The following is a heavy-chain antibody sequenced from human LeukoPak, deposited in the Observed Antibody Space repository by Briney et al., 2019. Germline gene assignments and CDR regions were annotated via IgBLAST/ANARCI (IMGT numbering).Heavy chain of an antibody. V-gene: IGHV3-23*01. CDR3: ARGTSNSGYATMDL. CDR2: ISGSGANT. Sequence: PGGSLRLSCAASAFTFNSYAMSWVRQAPGKGLEWVSAISGSGANTYYADSVKGRFTISRDNSKNTLYLQMNNLRAEDTAVYYCARGTSNSGYATMDLWGQGTLVTVSS. D-gene: IGHD3-22*01. J-gene: IGHJ4*02. CDR1: AFTFNSYA.